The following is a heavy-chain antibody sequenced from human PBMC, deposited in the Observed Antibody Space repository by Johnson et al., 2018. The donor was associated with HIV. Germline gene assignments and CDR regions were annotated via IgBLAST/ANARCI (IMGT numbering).Heavy chain of an antibody. Sequence: VQLLESGGGLMQPGGSLRLSCAASGLTFSSYWMHWFRQAPGNGLVWVSHTNSDGTSTSYADSVKGRFTISRDNAKNTLYLQMNSLRVEDTAVYYCARDPLLHGSTFDIWGPGTMVTVSS. J-gene: IGHJ3*02. CDR1: GLTFSSYW. CDR3: ARDPLLHGSTFDI. CDR2: TNSDGTST. V-gene: IGHV3-74*01. D-gene: IGHD3-10*01.